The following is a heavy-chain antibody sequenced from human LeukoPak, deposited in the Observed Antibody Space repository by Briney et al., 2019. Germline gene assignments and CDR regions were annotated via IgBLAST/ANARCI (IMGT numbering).Heavy chain of an antibody. Sequence: PGGSLRLSCAASGFTFGDYGMSWVRQAPGKGLEWVSGINWNGGSTGYADSVKGRFTISRDNAKNSLYLQMNSLRAEDTALYYCARDSYYYDSSGYAYYFDYWGQGTLVTVSS. V-gene: IGHV3-20*04. D-gene: IGHD3-22*01. CDR1: GFTFGDYG. CDR2: INWNGGST. J-gene: IGHJ4*02. CDR3: ARDSYYYDSSGYAYYFDY.